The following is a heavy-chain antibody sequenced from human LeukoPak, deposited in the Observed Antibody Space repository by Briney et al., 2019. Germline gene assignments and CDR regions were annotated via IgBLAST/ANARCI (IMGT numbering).Heavy chain of an antibody. CDR1: GGSISSYY. V-gene: IGHV4-59*01. Sequence: SETLSLTCTVSGGSISSYYWSWIRQPPGKGLEWIGYIYYSGSTNYNPSLKSRVTISVDTSKNQFSLKLSSVTAADTAVYYCARRPPGWYFDLWGRGTLVTVSS. D-gene: IGHD7-27*01. J-gene: IGHJ2*01. CDR2: IYYSGST. CDR3: ARRPPGWYFDL.